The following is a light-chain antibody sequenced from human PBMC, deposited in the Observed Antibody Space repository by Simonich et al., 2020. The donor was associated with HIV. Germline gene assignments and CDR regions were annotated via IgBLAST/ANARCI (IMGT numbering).Light chain of an antibody. CDR1: TSNIGSRT. Sequence: QSVLTQPPPASGTPGQRVTISCSGSTSNIGSRTVNWYQQLPGAAPKLLIYRNDQRPSGVPDRFSGSKSGTSASLAISGLQSEEEAAYYCAAWDDSLNGPVFGGGTKLTVL. CDR3: AAWDDSLNGPV. V-gene: IGLV1-44*01. CDR2: RND. J-gene: IGLJ3*02.